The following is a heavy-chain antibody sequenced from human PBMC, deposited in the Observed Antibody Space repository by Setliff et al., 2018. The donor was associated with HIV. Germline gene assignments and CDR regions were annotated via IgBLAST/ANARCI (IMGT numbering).Heavy chain of an antibody. J-gene: IGHJ4*02. CDR2: INHSGNT. CDR3: ASGHSGSFDY. Sequence: RLPETLSLTCTVSGGTFSLSSYYWGWIRQPPGKGLEWIGSINHSGNTYHSPSLKTRVTISVDTSNNQFSLKVSSVTAADTAVYYCASGHSGSFDYWGQGTLVTVSS. V-gene: IGHV4-39*01. CDR1: GGTFSLSSYY. D-gene: IGHD6-25*01.